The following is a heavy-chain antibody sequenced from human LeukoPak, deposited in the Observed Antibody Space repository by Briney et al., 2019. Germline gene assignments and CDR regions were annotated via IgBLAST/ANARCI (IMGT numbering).Heavy chain of an antibody. V-gene: IGHV3-30-3*01. D-gene: IGHD1-26*01. Sequence: PGGSLRLSCAASGFTFSSYAMHWVRQAAGKGLEWVAVISYDGSNKYYADSVKGRFTISRDNSKNTLYLQMNSLRAEDTAVYYCARRRVGPSWGVFDYWGQGTLVTVSS. CDR2: ISYDGSNK. J-gene: IGHJ4*02. CDR3: ARRRVGPSWGVFDY. CDR1: GFTFSSYA.